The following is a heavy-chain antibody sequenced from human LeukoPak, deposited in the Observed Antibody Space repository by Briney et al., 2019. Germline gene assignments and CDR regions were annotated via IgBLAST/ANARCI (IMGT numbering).Heavy chain of an antibody. CDR3: ARDPRDDYDILTGYKNYYYYMDV. V-gene: IGHV3-30-3*01. CDR1: GFTFSNYW. CDR2: ISYDGSNK. Sequence: GGSLRLSCAASGFTFSNYWMSWVRQAPGKGLEWVAVISYDGSNKYYADSVKGRFTISRDNSKNTLYLQMNSLRAEDTAVYYCARDPRDDYDILTGYKNYYYYMDVWGKGTTVTVSS. J-gene: IGHJ6*03. D-gene: IGHD3-9*01.